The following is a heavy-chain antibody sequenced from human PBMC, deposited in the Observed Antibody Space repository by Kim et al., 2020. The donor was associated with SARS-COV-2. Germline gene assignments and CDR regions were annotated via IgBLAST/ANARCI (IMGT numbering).Heavy chain of an antibody. Sequence: TSYAQKFKGRVTMTRDTSTSTVYMELSSLRSEDTAVYYCAREGYSYGLGYWGQGTLVTVSS. V-gene: IGHV1-46*01. CDR3: AREGYSYGLGY. D-gene: IGHD5-18*01. CDR2: T. J-gene: IGHJ4*02.